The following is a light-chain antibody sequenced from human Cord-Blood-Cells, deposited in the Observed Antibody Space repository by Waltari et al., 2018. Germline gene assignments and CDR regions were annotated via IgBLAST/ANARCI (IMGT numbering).Light chain of an antibody. CDR3: SSYTSSSTVV. CDR2: EVS. Sequence: QSALPQPASVSGSPGQSPTISSTAPSSHVGGYNYVPWYHQPPGKAPKLIIYEVSKRPAGVSNRFSGSKSGNTASLTISGLQAEDEADYYCSSYTSSSTVVFGGGTKLAVL. CDR1: SSHVGGYNY. V-gene: IGLV2-14*01. J-gene: IGLJ2*01.